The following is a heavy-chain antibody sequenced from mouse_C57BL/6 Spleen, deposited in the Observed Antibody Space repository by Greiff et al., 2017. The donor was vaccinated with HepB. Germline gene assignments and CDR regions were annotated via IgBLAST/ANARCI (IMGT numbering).Heavy chain of an antibody. CDR2: ISSGSSTI. Sequence: EVQLQESGGGLVKPGGSLKLSCAASGFTFSDYGMHWVRQAPEKGLEWVAYISSGSSTIYYADTVKGRFTISRDNAKNTLFLQMTSLRSEDTAMYYCATYGSSYLFDYWGQGTTLTVSS. CDR3: ATYGSSYLFDY. V-gene: IGHV5-17*01. J-gene: IGHJ2*01. CDR1: GFTFSDYG. D-gene: IGHD1-1*01.